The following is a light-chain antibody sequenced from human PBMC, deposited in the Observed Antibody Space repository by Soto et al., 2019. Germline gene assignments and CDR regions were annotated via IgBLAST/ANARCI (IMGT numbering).Light chain of an antibody. CDR1: QGISNY. CDR3: LQHNSYPLT. Sequence: DIQMTQSPSAMSASVGDRVTITCRASQGISNYLAWFQQKPGKVPKRLIYGASSLQGGVPSRFSGSGSGTEFTLTISSLQLEDFATYYCLQHNSYPLTFGGGTKVDIK. V-gene: IGKV1-17*03. J-gene: IGKJ4*01. CDR2: GAS.